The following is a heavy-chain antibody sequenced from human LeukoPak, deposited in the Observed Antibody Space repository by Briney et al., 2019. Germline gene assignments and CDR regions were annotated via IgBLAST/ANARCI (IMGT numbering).Heavy chain of an antibody. CDR2: ISTTSSSSYI. D-gene: IGHD3-10*01. V-gene: IGHV3-21*01. Sequence: GGSLRLPCAASGFTFSRYAMNWVRQAPGKGLEWVSSISTTSSSSYIHYADSMKGRFTISRDNAKSSLYLQMNSLRAEDTAVYYCARVMAGYSYMDVWGKGTTVTVSS. CDR3: ARVMAGYSYMDV. J-gene: IGHJ6*03. CDR1: GFTFSRYA.